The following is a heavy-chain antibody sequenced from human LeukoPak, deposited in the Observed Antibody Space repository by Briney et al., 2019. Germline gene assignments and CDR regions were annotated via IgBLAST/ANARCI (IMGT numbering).Heavy chain of an antibody. V-gene: IGHV3-30*18. Sequence: GGSLRLSCAASGFTFSSYGMHWVRQAPGKGLEWVAVISYDGSNKYYADSVKGRFTISRDNSKDTLYLQMNSLRAEDTAVYYCAKDLETYTGLFDYWGQGTLLTVSS. CDR3: AKDLETYTGLFDY. J-gene: IGHJ4*02. D-gene: IGHD2-2*02. CDR1: GFTFSSYG. CDR2: ISYDGSNK.